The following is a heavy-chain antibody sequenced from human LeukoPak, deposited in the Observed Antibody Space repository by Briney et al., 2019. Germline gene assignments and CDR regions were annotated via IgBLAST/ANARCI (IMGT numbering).Heavy chain of an antibody. Sequence: SVKVSCKASGGTFSNHAFSWVRQAPGQGLEWMGGIIPIDDSTNYVQKFQDRVMITADEATNIIYMELGSLKSEDTADYYCARHSGHSSWYYGLDVWGQGATVIVSS. D-gene: IGHD6-13*01. V-gene: IGHV1-69*13. CDR2: IIPIDDST. J-gene: IGHJ6*02. CDR3: ARHSGHSSWYYGLDV. CDR1: GGTFSNHA.